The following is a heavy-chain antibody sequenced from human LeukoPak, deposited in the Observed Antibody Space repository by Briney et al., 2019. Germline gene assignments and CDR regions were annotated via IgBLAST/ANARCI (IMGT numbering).Heavy chain of an antibody. Sequence: PGGSLRLSCAASGFTFSSYGMHWVRQAPGKGLEWVEVIWYDGSNKYYADSVKGRFTISRDNSKNTLYLQMNSLRAEDTAVYYCARGYYQLRLMSPFDYWGQGTLVTVSS. CDR2: IWYDGSNK. J-gene: IGHJ4*02. CDR1: GFTFSSYG. CDR3: ARGYYQLRLMSPFDY. D-gene: IGHD2-2*01. V-gene: IGHV3-33*01.